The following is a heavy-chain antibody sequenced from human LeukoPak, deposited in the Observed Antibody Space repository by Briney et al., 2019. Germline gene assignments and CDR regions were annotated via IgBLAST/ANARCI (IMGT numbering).Heavy chain of an antibody. CDR1: GFTFRTYN. V-gene: IGHV3-48*01. CDR3: ATYRQVKLPFEA. Sequence: GGSLRLSCAASGFTFRTYNMNWVRQAPGKGLEWVSYITSGGTTIYYADSVRGRFTISRDNSRSTLFLQMNSLRGEDTAIYYCATYRQVKLPFEAWGQGTLVTVSS. D-gene: IGHD5-18*01. J-gene: IGHJ5*02. CDR2: ITSGGTTI.